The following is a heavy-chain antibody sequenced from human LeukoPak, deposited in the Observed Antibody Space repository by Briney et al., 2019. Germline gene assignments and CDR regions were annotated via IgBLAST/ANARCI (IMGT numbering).Heavy chain of an antibody. CDR2: IYTSGST. J-gene: IGHJ4*02. Sequence: SETLSLTCTVSGGSISSYFWSWIRQPAGKGLEWIGRIYTSGSTYYNPSLKSRVTISVDTSKNQFSLKLSSVTAADTAVYYCARNREGGDSSGWYALIDYWGQGTLVTVSS. CDR1: GGSISSYF. CDR3: ARNREGGDSSGWYALIDY. V-gene: IGHV4-4*07. D-gene: IGHD6-19*01.